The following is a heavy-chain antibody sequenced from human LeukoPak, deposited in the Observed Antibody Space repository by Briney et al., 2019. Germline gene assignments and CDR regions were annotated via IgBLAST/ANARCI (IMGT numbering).Heavy chain of an antibody. CDR1: GFTFSSYA. V-gene: IGHV3-23*01. CDR2: ISGSGGST. J-gene: IGHJ4*02. CDR3: ARSREGAIMGASCYHARCPFVD. Sequence: PGGSLRLSCAASGFTFSSYAMSWVRQAPGKGLEWVSAISGSGGSTYYADSVKGRFIISRDNSKNTLYLQMNSLRAEDTAVYYCARSREGAIMGASCYHARCPFVDWGQGTLVTVSS. D-gene: IGHD2-2*01.